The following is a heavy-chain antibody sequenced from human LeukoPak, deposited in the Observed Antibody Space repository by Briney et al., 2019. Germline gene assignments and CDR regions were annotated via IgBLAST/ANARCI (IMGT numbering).Heavy chain of an antibody. D-gene: IGHD3-3*01. J-gene: IGHJ4*02. CDR3: ARTLREVLRFLEWSHYYFDY. CDR1: GGSFSGYY. V-gene: IGHV4-34*01. Sequence: SETLSLTCAVYGGSFSGYYWSWIRQPPGKGLEWIGEINHSGSTNYNPSLKSRVTISVEPSKNQFSLKLSSVTAADTAVYYCARTLREVLRFLEWSHYYFDYWGQGTLVTVSS. CDR2: INHSGST.